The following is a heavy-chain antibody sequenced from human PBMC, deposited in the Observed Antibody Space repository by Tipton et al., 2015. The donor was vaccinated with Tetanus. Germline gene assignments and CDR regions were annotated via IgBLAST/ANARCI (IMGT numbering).Heavy chain of an antibody. CDR1: GGSFSGYY. J-gene: IGHJ6*02. CDR3: ARGDTAEEDYYYYGMDV. V-gene: IGHV4-34*01. Sequence: TLSLTCAVYGGSFSGYYWSWIRQPPGKGLEWIGEINHSGSTNYNPSLKSRVTISVDTSKNQFSLKLSSVTAADTAVYYCARGDTAEEDYYYYGMDVWGQGTTVTVSS. CDR2: INHSGST. D-gene: IGHD5-18*01.